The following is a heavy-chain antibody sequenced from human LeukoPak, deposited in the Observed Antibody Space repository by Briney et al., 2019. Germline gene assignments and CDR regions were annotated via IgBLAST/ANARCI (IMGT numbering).Heavy chain of an antibody. J-gene: IGHJ5*02. D-gene: IGHD3-22*01. CDR2: ISAYNGNT. CDR3: ARKRDYDSSGYYHNWFDP. Sequence: ASVKVSCKASGYTFTSYGISWVRQAPGQGLESMGWISAYNGNTNYAQKLQGRVTMTTDTSTSTAYMELRSLRSDDTAVYYCARKRDYDSSGYYHNWFDPWGQGTLVTVSS. V-gene: IGHV1-18*01. CDR1: GYTFTSYG.